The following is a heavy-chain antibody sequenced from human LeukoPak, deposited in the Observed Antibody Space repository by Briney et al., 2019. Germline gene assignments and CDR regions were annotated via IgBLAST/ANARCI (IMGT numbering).Heavy chain of an antibody. V-gene: IGHV3-74*01. D-gene: IGHD3-22*01. CDR3: ARDFTRGYHYDSSDY. CDR2: INSDGSST. CDR1: GXTFSSYA. J-gene: IGHJ4*02. Sequence: GGSLRLSCAASGXTFSSYAMSWVRQGPGKGLVWVSRINSDGSSTSFADSVKGRFTISRDDAKNTLYLQMNSLRAEDTAVYYCARDFTRGYHYDSSDYWGQGTLVTVSS.